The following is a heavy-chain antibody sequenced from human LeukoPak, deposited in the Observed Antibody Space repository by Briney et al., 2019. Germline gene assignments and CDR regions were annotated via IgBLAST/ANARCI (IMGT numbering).Heavy chain of an antibody. V-gene: IGHV4-59*01. CDR2: VYYSGTT. CDR3: ARGGIQLWSNNWVDP. CDR1: GGSMSSYY. J-gene: IGHJ5*02. D-gene: IGHD5-18*01. Sequence: PSETLSLTCTVSGGSMSSYYWRWIRQPPGKGLGWLGYVYYSGTTNYTPSLTSRVTISVDTSKNQFSLKLSSVTAADTAVYYCARGGIQLWSNNWVDPWGQGILVTVSS.